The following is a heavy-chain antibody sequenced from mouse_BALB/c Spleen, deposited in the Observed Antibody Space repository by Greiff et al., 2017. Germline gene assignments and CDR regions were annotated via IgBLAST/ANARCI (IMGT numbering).Heavy chain of an antibody. Sequence: QVQLQQSGAELMKPGASVKISCKATGYTFSSYWIEWVKQRPGHGLEWIGEILPGSGSTNYNEKFKGKATFTADTSSNTAYMQLSSLTSEDSAVYYCARDGNYVRGFDYWGQGTTLTVSS. V-gene: IGHV1-9*01. CDR3: ARDGNYVRGFDY. D-gene: IGHD2-1*01. J-gene: IGHJ2*01. CDR2: ILPGSGST. CDR1: GYTFSSYW.